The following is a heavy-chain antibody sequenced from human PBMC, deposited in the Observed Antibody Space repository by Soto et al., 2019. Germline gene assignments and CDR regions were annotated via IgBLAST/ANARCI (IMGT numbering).Heavy chain of an antibody. J-gene: IGHJ3*02. Sequence: PSQTLSLTCAISGDSVSSNSAAWNWIRQSPSRGLEWLGRTYYRSKWYNDYAVSVKSRITINPDTSKNQFSLQLNSVTPEDTVVYYCASSKEAVAGHIGAFDIWGQGTMVTVSS. V-gene: IGHV6-1*01. CDR3: ASSKEAVAGHIGAFDI. CDR2: TYYRSKWYN. D-gene: IGHD6-19*01. CDR1: GDSVSSNSAA.